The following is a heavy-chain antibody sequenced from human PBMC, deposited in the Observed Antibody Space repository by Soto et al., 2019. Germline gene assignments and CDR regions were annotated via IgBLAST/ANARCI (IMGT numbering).Heavy chain of an antibody. V-gene: IGHV1-18*01. CDR2: ISPHNFNT. CDR3: ARDEGGYDILTGYYTAHHFDD. J-gene: IGHJ4*02. CDR1: GYTFTHFY. D-gene: IGHD3-9*01. Sequence: ASVKVSCKASGYTFTHFYITWVRQAPGQGLEWMGAISPHNFNTNYAQKFRGRVTLTTEKSTNTAYMDLRSLTSDDTAVYYCARDEGGYDILTGYYTAHHFDDRGQGGPVTVSS.